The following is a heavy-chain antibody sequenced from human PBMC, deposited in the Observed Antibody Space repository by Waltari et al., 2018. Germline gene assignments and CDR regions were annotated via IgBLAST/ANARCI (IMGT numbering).Heavy chain of an antibody. CDR1: GGTFSSYA. V-gene: IGHV1-69*04. Sequence: QVQLVQSGAEVKKPGSSVKVSCKASGGTFSSYAISWVRQAPGQGLEWMGGIIPILGIANYAQKFQGRVTITADESTSTAYMELSSLRSEDTAVYYCARGGFRHPSTVTNPYYYYYMDVWGKGTTVTVSS. J-gene: IGHJ6*03. D-gene: IGHD4-17*01. CDR3: ARGGFRHPSTVTNPYYYYYMDV. CDR2: IIPILGIA.